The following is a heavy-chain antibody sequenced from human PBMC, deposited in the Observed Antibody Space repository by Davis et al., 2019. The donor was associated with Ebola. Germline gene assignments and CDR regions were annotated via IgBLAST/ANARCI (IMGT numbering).Heavy chain of an antibody. CDR2: IYYSGST. J-gene: IGHJ3*02. Sequence: SETLSLTCSVSGGSVGSDYWSWIRQPPGKGLEWIGYIYYSGSTNYNPSLKSRVTISVDTSKNQFSLKLSSVTAADTAVYYCATYSGSYYSGAFDIWGQGTMVTVSS. CDR3: ATYSGSYYSGAFDI. D-gene: IGHD1-26*01. V-gene: IGHV4-59*08. CDR1: GGSVGSDY.